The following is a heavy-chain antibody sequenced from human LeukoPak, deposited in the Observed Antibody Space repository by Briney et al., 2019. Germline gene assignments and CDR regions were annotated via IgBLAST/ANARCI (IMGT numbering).Heavy chain of an antibody. CDR2: INSDGSST. Sequence: GGSLRLSCAASGITFGNYFMSWVRQAPGKGLEWVSRINSDGSSTSYADSVKGRFTISRDNAKNTLYLQMNSLRAEDTAVYYCARVSVAVAGAHWGQGTLVTVSS. D-gene: IGHD6-19*01. CDR1: GITFGNYF. V-gene: IGHV3-74*01. J-gene: IGHJ4*02. CDR3: ARVSVAVAGAH.